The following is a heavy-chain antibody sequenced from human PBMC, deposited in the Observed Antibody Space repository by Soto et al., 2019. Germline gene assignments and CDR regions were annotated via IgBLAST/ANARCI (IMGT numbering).Heavy chain of an antibody. CDR3: ATPPITGTYSPYYYMDV. Sequence: GASVKVSCKVSGYTLTELSMHWVRQAPGKELEWMGGFVPEDGETIYAQKFQGRVTMTEDTSSDTAYMELSSLRSEDTAVYYCATPPITGTYSPYYYMDVWGKGTTVTVSS. CDR2: FVPEDGET. V-gene: IGHV1-24*01. J-gene: IGHJ6*03. CDR1: GYTLTELS. D-gene: IGHD1-7*01.